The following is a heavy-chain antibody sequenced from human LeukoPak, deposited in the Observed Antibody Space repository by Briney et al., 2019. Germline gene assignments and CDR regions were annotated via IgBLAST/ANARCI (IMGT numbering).Heavy chain of an antibody. CDR3: ARDGITMVRGVIVYYYYYMDV. CDR1: GFAFSNSW. J-gene: IGHJ6*03. Sequence: GGSLRLSCAASGFAFSNSWMYWVRQAPGKGLVWVSRINSDGSSTTYADSVQGRFTISRDNAKNTLYLQMNSLRAEDTAVYYCARDGITMVRGVIVYYYYYMDVWGKGTTVTVSS. D-gene: IGHD3-10*01. V-gene: IGHV3-74*01. CDR2: INSDGSST.